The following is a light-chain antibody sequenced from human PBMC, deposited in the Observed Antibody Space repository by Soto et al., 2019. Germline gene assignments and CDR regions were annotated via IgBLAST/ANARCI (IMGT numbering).Light chain of an antibody. CDR3: QQYGSSRT. CDR1: QTVNNNY. CDR2: RAS. J-gene: IGKJ1*01. V-gene: IGKV3-20*01. Sequence: EIVLTQSPDTLSLSPGERATLSCRASQTVNNNYVAWYQQKPGQAPRLLIFRASNKATGIPDRFSGSGSGTDFTLTISRLEPEDFAVYYCQQYGSSRTFGQGTKVDIK.